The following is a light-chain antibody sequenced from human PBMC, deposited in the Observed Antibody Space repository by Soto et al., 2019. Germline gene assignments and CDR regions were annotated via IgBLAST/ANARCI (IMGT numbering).Light chain of an antibody. CDR2: GAS. CDR1: QSVSSN. V-gene: IGKV3-15*01. J-gene: IGKJ1*01. CDR3: QQYNNWPPWT. Sequence: EIVMTQSPATLSVSPGERATLSCRVSQSVSSNLAWYQQKPGQAPRLPIYGASTRATGIPARFSGSGSGTEFTLTISSLQSEDFAVYYCQQYNNWPPWTFGQGTKVDIK.